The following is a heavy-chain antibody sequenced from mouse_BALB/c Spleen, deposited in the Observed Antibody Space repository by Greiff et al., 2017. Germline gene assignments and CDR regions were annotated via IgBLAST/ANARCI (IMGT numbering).Heavy chain of an antibody. CDR3: ARTYYGSSLYAMDY. J-gene: IGHJ4*01. CDR2: INPYNGDT. CDR1: GYSFTGYF. Sequence: VQLKQSGPELVKPGASVKISCKASGYSFTGYFMNWVMQSHGKSLEWIGRINPYNGDTFYNQKFKGKATLTVDKSSSTAHMELRSLASEDSAVYYCARTYYGSSLYAMDYWGQGTSVTVSS. D-gene: IGHD1-1*01. V-gene: IGHV1-20*02.